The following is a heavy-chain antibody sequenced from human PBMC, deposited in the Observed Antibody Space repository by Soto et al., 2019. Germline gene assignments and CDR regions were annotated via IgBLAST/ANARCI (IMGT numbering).Heavy chain of an antibody. CDR2: IIGSGGST. V-gene: IGHV3-23*01. J-gene: IGHJ4*02. CDR1: GFTFSTYA. CDR3: AKDGDTSGYFYFDY. D-gene: IGHD3-22*01. Sequence: GGSLRLSCAASGFTFSTYAMSWVRQAPGRGLEWVSAIIGSGGSTYYADSVKGRFTISRDNSKNTLYLQVNNLRAEDTAVYYCAKDGDTSGYFYFDYWGRGTLVTVSS.